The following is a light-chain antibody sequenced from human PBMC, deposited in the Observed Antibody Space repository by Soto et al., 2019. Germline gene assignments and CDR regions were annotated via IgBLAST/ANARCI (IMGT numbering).Light chain of an antibody. CDR3: QQYNNWPPYT. Sequence: ERVMTQSPGTLSVSPGERATLSCRASQSVSNNLAWYQQKPGQAPSLLIYDASTRATGLPARFTGSGSGTEFTLTISSLQSEDFAVYYCQQYNNWPPYTFGQGTKLEI. CDR1: QSVSNN. J-gene: IGKJ2*01. V-gene: IGKV3-15*01. CDR2: DAS.